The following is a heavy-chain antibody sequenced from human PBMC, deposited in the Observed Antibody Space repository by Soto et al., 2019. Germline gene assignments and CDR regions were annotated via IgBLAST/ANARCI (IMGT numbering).Heavy chain of an antibody. Sequence: ASVKVSCKASGYTFTSYGISWVRQAPGQGLEWMGWINAGNGNTKYSQKFQDRVTITRDTSASTAYMELSSLRSEDTAVYYCASSYSNYALIDYYYYGMDVWGQGTTVTVSS. J-gene: IGHJ6*02. V-gene: IGHV1-3*01. CDR2: INAGNGNT. CDR1: GYTFTSYG. CDR3: ASSYSNYALIDYYYYGMDV. D-gene: IGHD4-4*01.